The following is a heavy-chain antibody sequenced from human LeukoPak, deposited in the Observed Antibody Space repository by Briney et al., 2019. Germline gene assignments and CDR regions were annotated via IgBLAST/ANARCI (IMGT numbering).Heavy chain of an antibody. D-gene: IGHD3-22*01. CDR3: ARVGVYYDSSGYSQGMDV. J-gene: IGHJ6*02. CDR1: GFTFSSYS. V-gene: IGHV3-21*01. Sequence: RTGGSLRLSCAASGFTFSSYSMNWVRQAPGKGLEWVSSISSSSSYIYYADSVKGRFTISRDNAKNSLYLQMNSLRAEDTAVYYCARVGVYYDSSGYSQGMDVWGQGTTVTVSS. CDR2: ISSSSSYI.